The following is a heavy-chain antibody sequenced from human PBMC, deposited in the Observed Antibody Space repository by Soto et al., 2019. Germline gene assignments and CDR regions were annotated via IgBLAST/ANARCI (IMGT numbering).Heavy chain of an antibody. V-gene: IGHV5-51*01. CDR2: IYPGDSDT. J-gene: IGHJ5*02. Sequence: PGESLKISCKGSGYSFTSYWIGWVRQMPGKGLEWMGIIYPGDSDTRYSPSFQGQVTISADKSISTAYLQWSSLKASDTAMYYCATVIAAAPGQNWFDPWGQGTLVTVSS. CDR3: ATVIAAAPGQNWFDP. CDR1: GYSFTSYW. D-gene: IGHD6-13*01.